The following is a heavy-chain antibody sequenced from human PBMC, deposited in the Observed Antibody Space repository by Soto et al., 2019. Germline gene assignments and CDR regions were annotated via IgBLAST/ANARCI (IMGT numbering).Heavy chain of an antibody. J-gene: IGHJ6*02. CDR3: ARGISTTRYYYYYGMDV. V-gene: IGHV1-46*01. CDR1: GYTLTRYY. CDR2: INPSGGIT. D-gene: IGHD2-2*01. Sequence: ASVKVSCKASGYTLTRYYLHWVRQAPGQGPEWMGIINPSGGITNDAQKFQDRVTMTSDTSTSTVYMELSSLRSEDTAVYYCARGISTTRYYYYYGMDVWGQGTTVTVSS.